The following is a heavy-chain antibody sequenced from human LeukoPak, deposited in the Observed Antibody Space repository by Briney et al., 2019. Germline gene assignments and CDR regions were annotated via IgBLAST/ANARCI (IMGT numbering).Heavy chain of an antibody. Sequence: QAGGSLRLSCAASGVTFSSYGRSWVRQAPGKGLEWVAAISSSGGSTYYADSVKRRFTISRDNSKNTLYLQMNSLRAEDTAVYYCAKVIAAAGTSMGYWGQGTLVTVSS. CDR2: ISSSGGST. CDR1: GVTFSSYG. CDR3: AKVIAAAGTSMGY. J-gene: IGHJ4*02. D-gene: IGHD6-13*01. V-gene: IGHV3-23*01.